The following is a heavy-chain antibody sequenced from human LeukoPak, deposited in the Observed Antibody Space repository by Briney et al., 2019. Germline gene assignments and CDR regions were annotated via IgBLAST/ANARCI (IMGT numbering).Heavy chain of an antibody. CDR1: GGSFSGYY. D-gene: IGHD3-22*01. V-gene: IGHV4-34*01. CDR3: ARGVGSGYYYDSSGYYYFDY. CDR2: INHSEST. J-gene: IGHJ4*02. Sequence: PSETLSLTCAVYGGSFSGYYWSWIRQPPGKGLEWIGEINHSESTNYNPSLKNRVTISVDTSKNQFSLKLSSVTAADTAVYYCARGVGSGYYYDSSGYYYFDYWGQGTLVTVSS.